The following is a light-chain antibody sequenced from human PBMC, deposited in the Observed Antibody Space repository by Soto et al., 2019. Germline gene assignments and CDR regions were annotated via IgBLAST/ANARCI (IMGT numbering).Light chain of an antibody. CDR1: QSVSSSY. J-gene: IGKJ4*01. CDR2: GAS. CDR3: QQYGSSPLT. V-gene: IGKV3-20*01. Sequence: DIVLTQSPGTLSLSPGERATLSCRASQSVSSSYLAWYQQKPGQAPRLLIYGASIRATGIPDRFSGSGSGTDFTLTISRLEHEYFAVYYCQQYGSSPLTFGGGTKVEIK.